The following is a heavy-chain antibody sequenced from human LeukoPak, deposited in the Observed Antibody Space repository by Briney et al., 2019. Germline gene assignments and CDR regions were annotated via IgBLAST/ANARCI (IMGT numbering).Heavy chain of an antibody. D-gene: IGHD3-10*01. CDR3: AKDHPTGDY. Sequence: GGSLRLSCAASGFTFSSYGMNWVRQAPGKGLEWVAVIWYDGSNKYYAGSVKGRFTISRDNSKNTLYLQMNSLRAEDTAVYYCAKDHPTGDYWGQGTLVTVSS. CDR2: IWYDGSNK. CDR1: GFTFSSYG. V-gene: IGHV3-33*06. J-gene: IGHJ4*02.